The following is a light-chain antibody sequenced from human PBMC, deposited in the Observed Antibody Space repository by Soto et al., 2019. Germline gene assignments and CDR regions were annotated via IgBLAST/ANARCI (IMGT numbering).Light chain of an antibody. V-gene: IGLV2-11*01. Sequence: QSVLTQPRSVSGSPGQSVTISCTGTSSDVGAYDYVSWYRQHPGKAPKLLIHDVNKRPSGVPDRFSGSKSGNTASLTISGLQAEDEADYHCCSYAGRFTYVFGTGTKLTVL. J-gene: IGLJ1*01. CDR3: CSYAGRFTYV. CDR1: SSDVGAYDY. CDR2: DVN.